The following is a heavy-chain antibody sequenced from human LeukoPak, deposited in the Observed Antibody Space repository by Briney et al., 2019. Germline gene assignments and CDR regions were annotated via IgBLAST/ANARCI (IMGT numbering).Heavy chain of an antibody. J-gene: IGHJ3*02. CDR3: ARRVGYYDSSGSIHDTFDM. CDR1: GITFSSYA. Sequence: PGGSLRLSCAASGITFSSYAMSWVRQAPGKGLEWVSAISGSGGSTYYADSVKGRFTISRDNPKNTLYLQMNSLRAEDTAVYYCARRVGYYDSSGSIHDTFDMWGQGTMVTVS. CDR2: ISGSGGST. D-gene: IGHD3-22*01. V-gene: IGHV3-23*01.